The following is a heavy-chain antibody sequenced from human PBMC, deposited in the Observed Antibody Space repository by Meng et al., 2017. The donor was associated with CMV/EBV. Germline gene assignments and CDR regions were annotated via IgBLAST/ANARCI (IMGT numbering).Heavy chain of an antibody. CDR1: GGSISSGDYY. CDR2: IYYSGST. Sequence: QGPLQAPGPGLVKPSQTLSLTCTVSGGSISSGDYYWSWIRQPPGKGLEWIGYIYYSGSTYYNPSLKSRVTISVDTSKNQFSLKLSSVTAADTAVYYCARVMGPNRTPYYFDYWGQGTLVTVSS. D-gene: IGHD1-14*01. J-gene: IGHJ4*02. V-gene: IGHV4-30-4*08. CDR3: ARVMGPNRTPYYFDY.